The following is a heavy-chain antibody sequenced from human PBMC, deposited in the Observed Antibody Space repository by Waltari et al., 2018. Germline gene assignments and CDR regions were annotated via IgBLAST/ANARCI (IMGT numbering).Heavy chain of an antibody. CDR1: AFTFSSYW. CDR3: VRGSLNPGFDY. CDR2: TNTDGSFT. Sequence: EVQLVESGGGLVQPGGSLSLSCAVSAFTFSSYWMHWCRQTPGEGLVWLSRTNTDGSFTNYADSVEGRFTMSRDNAKDTVYLQMNSLRAEDTAIYYCVRGSLNPGFDYWGQGTLVTVSS. J-gene: IGHJ4*02. V-gene: IGHV3-74*01.